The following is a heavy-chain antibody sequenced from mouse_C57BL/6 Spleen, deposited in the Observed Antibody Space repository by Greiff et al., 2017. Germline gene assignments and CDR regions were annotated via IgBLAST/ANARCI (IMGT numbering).Heavy chain of an antibody. CDR3: ARRGITTEVPHYYAMDY. V-gene: IGHV1-18*01. CDR1: GYTFTDYN. CDR2: INPNNGGT. Sequence: EVQLQQSGPELVKPGASVKIPCKASGYTFTDYNMDWVKQSHGKSLEWIGDINPNNGGTIYNQKLKGKATLTVDKSSSTTYMELRSLISEDTAVYYWARRGITTEVPHYYAMDYWGQGTSVTVSS. J-gene: IGHJ4*01. D-gene: IGHD1-1*01.